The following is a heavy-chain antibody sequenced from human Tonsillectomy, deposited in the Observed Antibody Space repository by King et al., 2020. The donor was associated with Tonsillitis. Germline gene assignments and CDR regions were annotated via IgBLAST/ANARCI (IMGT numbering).Heavy chain of an antibody. CDR1: GFTFSDSY. D-gene: IGHD2-2*01. CDR2: ICSSGHTI. Sequence: VQLVESGGGLVKPGGSLRLSCTASGFTFSDSYMSWIRQAPGKGLEWVSYICSSGHTINYADSVKGRFTISRDNAKNSLYLQMNSLRAEDTAVYYCAREGSIVVVPAAGPNWFDPWGQGTLVTVSS. CDR3: AREGSIVVVPAAGPNWFDP. J-gene: IGHJ5*02. V-gene: IGHV3-11*01.